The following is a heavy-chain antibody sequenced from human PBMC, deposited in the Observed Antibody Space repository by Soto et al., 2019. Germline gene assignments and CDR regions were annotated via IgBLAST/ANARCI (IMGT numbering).Heavy chain of an antibody. CDR2: INAGNGNT. CDR1: GYTFTSYA. Sequence: ASVKVSCKASGYTFTSYAMHWVRQAPGQRLEWMGWINAGNGNTKYSQKFQGRVTITADKSTSTAYMELSSLRSEDTAVYYCARDSGYSSGWPPYGMDVWGQGTTVTVSS. J-gene: IGHJ6*02. CDR3: ARDSGYSSGWPPYGMDV. V-gene: IGHV1-3*01. D-gene: IGHD6-19*01.